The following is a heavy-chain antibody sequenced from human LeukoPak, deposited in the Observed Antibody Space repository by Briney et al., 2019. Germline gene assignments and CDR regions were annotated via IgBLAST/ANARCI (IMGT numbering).Heavy chain of an antibody. CDR2: IIPIFGTA. Sequence: ASVKVSCKASGYTFTSYAISWVRQAPGQGLEWMGGIIPIFGTANYAQKFQGRVTITADKSTSTAYMELRSLRSDDTAVYYCARDLAYYYGSGSYLPLAYWGQGTLVTVSS. CDR1: GYTFTSYA. J-gene: IGHJ4*02. D-gene: IGHD3-10*01. V-gene: IGHV1-69*06. CDR3: ARDLAYYYGSGSYLPLAY.